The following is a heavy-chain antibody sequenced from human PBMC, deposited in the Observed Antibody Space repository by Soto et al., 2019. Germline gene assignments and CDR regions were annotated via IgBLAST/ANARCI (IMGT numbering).Heavy chain of an antibody. CDR1: GGSISIGDYY. CDR2: IYYSGST. CDR3: AREGNLGRWIQPLDS. J-gene: IGHJ4*02. Sequence: PSETLSLTCTVSGGSISIGDYYWSWILQPPGKGLEWIGYIYYSGSTYYNPSLKSRVTISVDTSKNQFSLKLISVTTADTAVYFCAREGNLGRWIQPLDSWGQGTLVTVSS. D-gene: IGHD2-2*03. V-gene: IGHV4-30-4*01.